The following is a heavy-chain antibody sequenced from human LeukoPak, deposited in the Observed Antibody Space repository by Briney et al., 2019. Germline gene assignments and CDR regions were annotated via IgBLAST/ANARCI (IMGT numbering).Heavy chain of an antibody. CDR1: GFTFSSYS. Sequence: PGGSLRLSCAASGFTFSSYSMTWVRQAPGKGLEWVSSISSSSSYIYYADSVKGRFTISRDNAKNSLYLQMNSLRAEDTAVYYCARGADYGDYDYSYYMDVLGKGTTVTVSS. CDR2: ISSSSSYI. J-gene: IGHJ6*03. D-gene: IGHD4-17*01. V-gene: IGHV3-21*01. CDR3: ARGADYGDYDYSYYMDV.